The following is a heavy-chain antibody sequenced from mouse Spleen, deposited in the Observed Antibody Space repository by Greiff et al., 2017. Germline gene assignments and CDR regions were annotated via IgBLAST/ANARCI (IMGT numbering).Heavy chain of an antibody. CDR1: GYTFTSYW. CDR3: ARYGNYYFDY. Sequence: QVQLQQSGAERVKPGASVKLSCKTSGYTFTSYWIQWVKQRPGQGLGWIGEIFPGTSTTYYNEKFKGKATLTIDTSSSTAYMQLSSRTSEDSAVYFCARYGNYYFDYWGQGTTVTVSS. V-gene: IGHV1S132*01. D-gene: IGHD2-1*01. J-gene: IGHJ2*01. CDR2: IFPGTSTT.